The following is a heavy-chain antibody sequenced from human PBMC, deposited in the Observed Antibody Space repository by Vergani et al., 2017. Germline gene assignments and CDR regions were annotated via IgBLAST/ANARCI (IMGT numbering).Heavy chain of an antibody. V-gene: IGHV3-23*01. Sequence: EVQLLESGGGLVPHGGSLRLSCAASGFTFSSYAMSWVRQAPGTGLEWVSAISGSGGSTFYADFVKGRITISRDNSKKTRYLQMHSLRAEDTAVYYCAKDALGPLDRTDYGGQGTPVTVSS. J-gene: IGHJ4*02. CDR1: GFTFSSYA. CDR3: AKDALGPLDRTDY. CDR2: ISGSGGST. D-gene: IGHD3-16*01.